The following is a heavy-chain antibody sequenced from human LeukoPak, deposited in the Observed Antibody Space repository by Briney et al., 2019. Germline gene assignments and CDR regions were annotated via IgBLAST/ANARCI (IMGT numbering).Heavy chain of an antibody. CDR1: GFTFRNAW. J-gene: IGHJ2*01. D-gene: IGHD1-1*01. V-gene: IGHV3-15*01. CDR3: TTDRQLTLRHFDL. CDR2: IKSKTDGGTT. Sequence: PGGSLRLSCAVSGFTFRNAWMSWVRQAPGKGLEWVGRIKSKTDGGTTDYAAPVKGRFTISRDDSKNTLYLQTNSLKTEGTAVYYCTTDRQLTLRHFDLWGRGTLVTVSS.